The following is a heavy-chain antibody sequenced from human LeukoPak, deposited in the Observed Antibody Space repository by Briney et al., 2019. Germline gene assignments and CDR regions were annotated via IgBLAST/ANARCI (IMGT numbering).Heavy chain of an antibody. Sequence: SGGSLRLSCAASGFTFSSYGMHWVRQAPGKGLEWVAFIRYDGSNKYYADSVKGRFTISRDNSKNTLYLQMNSLRAEDTAVYYCAKVGVSFRVAAAYDYWGQGTLVTVSS. CDR2: IRYDGSNK. D-gene: IGHD6-13*01. CDR1: GFTFSSYG. CDR3: AKVGVSFRVAAAYDY. V-gene: IGHV3-30*02. J-gene: IGHJ4*02.